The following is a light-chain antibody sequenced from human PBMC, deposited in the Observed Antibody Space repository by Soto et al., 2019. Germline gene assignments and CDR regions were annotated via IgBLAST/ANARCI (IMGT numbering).Light chain of an antibody. V-gene: IGKV1-5*01. J-gene: IGKJ5*01. Sequence: DIQTTQSPSTLSASVGDRVTITCRASQSIRSLLAWYQQKPGKAPKVLIYDASSLGSGVPSRFSGSGSGTEFTLTITSLQPDDFATYFCQQYQTYSTFGQGTRLEIK. CDR2: DAS. CDR3: QQYQTYST. CDR1: QSIRSL.